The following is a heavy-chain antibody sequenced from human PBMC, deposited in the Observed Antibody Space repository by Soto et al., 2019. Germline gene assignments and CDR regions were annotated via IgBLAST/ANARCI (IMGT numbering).Heavy chain of an antibody. J-gene: IGHJ4*02. V-gene: IGHV3-7*01. CDR2: IKQDGSEK. CDR3: AREVVTTQWYFDN. Sequence: EVQLVESGGGLVQPGGSLRLSCAASGFTFSSYWMSWVRQAPGKGLEWVANIKQDGSEKYYVDSVKGRFTISRDNAKNSLYLQMNSLRVEDTAVYYCAREVVTTQWYFDNWGQGILVTVSS. CDR1: GFTFSSYW. D-gene: IGHD1-1*01.